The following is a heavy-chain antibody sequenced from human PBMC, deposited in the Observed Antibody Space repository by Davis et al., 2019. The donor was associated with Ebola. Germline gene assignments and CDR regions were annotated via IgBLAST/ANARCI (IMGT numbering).Heavy chain of an antibody. CDR2: ISYSGNT. D-gene: IGHD4-11*01. J-gene: IGHJ6*04. CDR3: TRALMTYSTLTTRYYYYGVDV. V-gene: IGHV4-59*11. CDR1: GGSISSHY. Sequence: PSETLSLTCTVSGGSISSHYWSWIRQPPGKGLEWIGYISYSGNTNYNPSLKSRVTVSVDTSKNQFSLQLSSVTAADTAVYYCTRALMTYSTLTTRYYYYGVDVWGKGTTVTVSS.